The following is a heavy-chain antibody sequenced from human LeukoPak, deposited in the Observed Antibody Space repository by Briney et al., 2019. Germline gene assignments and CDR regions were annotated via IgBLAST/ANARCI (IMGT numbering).Heavy chain of an antibody. CDR1: GFTFSSYW. CDR2: IKQDGSEK. J-gene: IGHJ6*02. CDR3: ARLSSSGWYDYYYGMDV. V-gene: IGHV3-7*01. D-gene: IGHD6-19*01. Sequence: GGSLRLSCAASGFTFSSYWMSWVRQAPGKGLEWLANIKQDGSEKYYVDSVKGRFTISRDNAKNSLYLQMNSLRAEDTAVYYCARLSSSGWYDYYYGMDVWGQGTTVTVSS.